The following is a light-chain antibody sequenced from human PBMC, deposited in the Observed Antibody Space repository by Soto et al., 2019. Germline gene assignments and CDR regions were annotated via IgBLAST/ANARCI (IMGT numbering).Light chain of an antibody. CDR3: QQYESTPPT. Sequence: DIVMTQSPDSLAVSLGERATINCKSSQSVFYSSNTKKYLAWYQQRPGQPPKLLIYWASTRESGVPDRFSGSGSGTDFTLTITSLQAEDVAVYYCQQYESTPPTFGQGTKLEIK. J-gene: IGKJ2*01. V-gene: IGKV4-1*01. CDR1: QSVFYSSNTKKY. CDR2: WAS.